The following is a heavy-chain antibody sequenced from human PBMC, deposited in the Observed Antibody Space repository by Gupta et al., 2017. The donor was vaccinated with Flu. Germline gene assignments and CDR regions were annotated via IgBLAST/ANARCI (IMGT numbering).Heavy chain of an antibody. D-gene: IGHD3-16*02. CDR1: Y. Sequence: YMSWIRQAPGKGLEWVSYISSSGSTIYYADSVKGRFTISRDYAKNSLYLQMNSLRAEDTAVYYCARDIVYVWGSYRTPTDYWGQGTLVTVSS. CDR2: ISSSGSTI. J-gene: IGHJ4*02. CDR3: ARDIVYVWGSYRTPTDY. V-gene: IGHV3-11*01.